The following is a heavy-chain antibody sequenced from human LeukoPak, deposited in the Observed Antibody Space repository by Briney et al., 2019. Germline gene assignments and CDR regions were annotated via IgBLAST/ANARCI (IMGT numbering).Heavy chain of an antibody. CDR1: GFTFSSYA. V-gene: IGHV3-23*01. J-gene: IGHJ4*02. Sequence: GGSLRLSCAASGFTFSSYAMSWVRQAPGKGLEWVSAISGGSGTYYADSVKGRFTISRDNSKNTLYLQMNSLRAEDTAVYYCAKAGTYYFDSTEDYWGQGTLVTVSS. CDR3: AKAGTYYFDSTEDY. CDR2: ISGGSGT. D-gene: IGHD3-22*01.